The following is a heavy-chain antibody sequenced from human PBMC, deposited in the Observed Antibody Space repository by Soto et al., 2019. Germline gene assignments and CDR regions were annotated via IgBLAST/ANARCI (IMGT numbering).Heavy chain of an antibody. J-gene: IGHJ5*02. D-gene: IGHD2-2*01. V-gene: IGHV1-69*13. CDR3: ARRVLSSTQRFDP. Sequence: SVKVSCKAPGGTFSSYAISWVRQAPGQGLEWMGGIIPIFGTANYAQKFQGRVTITADESTSTAYMELSNLRSEDTAVYYCARRVLSSTQRFDPWGQGTLVTVSS. CDR1: GGTFSSYA. CDR2: IIPIFGTA.